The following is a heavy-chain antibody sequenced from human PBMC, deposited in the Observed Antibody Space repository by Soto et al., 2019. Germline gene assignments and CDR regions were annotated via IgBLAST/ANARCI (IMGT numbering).Heavy chain of an antibody. D-gene: IGHD2-15*01. CDR2: IAYDGSNA. J-gene: IGHJ6*02. CDR1: GFTFRNHA. CDR3: ARGDREDILVVVGARPGEYGIDI. Sequence: GALRLSCAASGFTFRNHAMHWVRQAPGKGLECLAVIAYDGSNAFYRDSVKGRFTISRDNSKNTLYLHMNSLGSEDTGVYYCARGDREDILVVVGARPGEYGIDIWGQGNTVTVSS. V-gene: IGHV3-30-3*01.